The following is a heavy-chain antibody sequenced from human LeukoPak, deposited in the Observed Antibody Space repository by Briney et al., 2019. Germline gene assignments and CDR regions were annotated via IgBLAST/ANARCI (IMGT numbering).Heavy chain of an antibody. CDR2: IKQDGSDK. Sequence: GGSLRLSCAASGSTISTYWMSWVRQAPGKGLEWVANIKQDGSDKYYVDSVKGRFTISRDNAKNSLPLQMNGLRAEDTAVYYCATVRSGYVFDYWGQGTLVTVSS. V-gene: IGHV3-7*01. CDR1: GSTISTYW. CDR3: ATVRSGYVFDY. J-gene: IGHJ4*02. D-gene: IGHD3-3*01.